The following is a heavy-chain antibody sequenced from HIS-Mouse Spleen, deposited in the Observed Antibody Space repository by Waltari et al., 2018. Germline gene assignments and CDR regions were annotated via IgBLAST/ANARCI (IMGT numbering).Heavy chain of an antibody. V-gene: IGHV4-39*07. CDR3: AREIPYSSSWYDWYFDL. D-gene: IGHD6-13*01. Sequence: QLQLQESGPGLVKPSETLSLTCTVSGCSISSSSYYWGWIRQPPGKGLELSGSIYYRGGTYDNPSLKSRVTISVDTSKNQFALKLSSVTAADTAVYYCAREIPYSSSWYDWYFDLWGRGTLVTVSS. J-gene: IGHJ2*01. CDR1: GCSISSSSYY. CDR2: IYYRGGT.